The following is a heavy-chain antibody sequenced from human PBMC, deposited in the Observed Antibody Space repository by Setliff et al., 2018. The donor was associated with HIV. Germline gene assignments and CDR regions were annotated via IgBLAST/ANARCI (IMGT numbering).Heavy chain of an antibody. CDR1: GGSFTGYY. D-gene: IGHD3-10*01. Sequence: PSETLSLTCAVYGGSFTGYYWTWIRQPPGKGLEWIGEINHSGSADYSPSLKSRVTISIDTSKNQFSLKLSSVTAADTAIYYCARGRDYYGSGSYYPLGYWGQGTLVTVSS. CDR2: INHSGSA. J-gene: IGHJ4*02. CDR3: ARGRDYYGSGSYYPLGY. V-gene: IGHV4-34*01.